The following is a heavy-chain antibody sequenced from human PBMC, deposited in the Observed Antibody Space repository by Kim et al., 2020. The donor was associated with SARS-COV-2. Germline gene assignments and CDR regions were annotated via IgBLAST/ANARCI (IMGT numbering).Heavy chain of an antibody. J-gene: IGHJ4*02. CDR3: ARDSRRGHSGYEPWYYFDY. D-gene: IGHD5-12*01. V-gene: IGHV3-30*04. CDR2: ISYDGSNK. Sequence: GRSLRLSCAASGFTFRNYAIHWVRQAPGKGLEWVSIISYDGSNKDYADSVRGRFTISRDNSKNTLYLEMNSLRAEDTAVYYCARDSRRGHSGYEPWYYFDYWGQGTLVTVSS. CDR1: GFTFRNYA.